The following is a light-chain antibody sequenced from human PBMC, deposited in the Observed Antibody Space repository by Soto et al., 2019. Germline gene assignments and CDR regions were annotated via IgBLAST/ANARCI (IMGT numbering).Light chain of an antibody. Sequence: EIVLTQSPATLSLSPGERATLSCRASQSVSSYLAWYQQKPGQAPRLLIYDASNRATGIPARFSGSGPGTDFTLTISSLEPEDFAVYYCPQPFGGGTQLDIK. CDR2: DAS. J-gene: IGKJ4*01. CDR1: QSVSSY. CDR3: PQP. V-gene: IGKV3D-11*02.